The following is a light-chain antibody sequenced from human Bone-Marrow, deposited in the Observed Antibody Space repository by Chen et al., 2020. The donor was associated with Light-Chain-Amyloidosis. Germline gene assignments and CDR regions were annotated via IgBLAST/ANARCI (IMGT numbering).Light chain of an antibody. CDR1: SGSIATNY. CDR2: EDD. CDR3: QSYQGSSQGV. V-gene: IGLV6-57*01. J-gene: IGLJ3*02. Sequence: NFMLTQPHSVSESPGKTVIISCTRSSGSIATNYVQWYQQRPGSSPTTVIYEDDQRPSGVPDRLSGSIDRSSNASSLTISGLKTEDEADYYCQSYQGSSQGVFGGGTKRTVL.